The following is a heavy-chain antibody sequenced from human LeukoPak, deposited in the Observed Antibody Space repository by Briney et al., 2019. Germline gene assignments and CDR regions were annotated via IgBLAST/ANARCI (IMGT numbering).Heavy chain of an antibody. D-gene: IGHD3-10*01. CDR2: INHSGST. Sequence: SEALSLTCAVYGGSFSGYYWSWIRQPPGKGLEWLGEINHSGSTNYNPSLKSRVIISVDTSKNQFSLKLSSVTAAGTAVYYCARGLAGSGKVHWGERTRVTVSS. V-gene: IGHV4-34*01. J-gene: IGHJ4*02. CDR3: ARGLAGSGKVH. CDR1: GGSFSGYY.